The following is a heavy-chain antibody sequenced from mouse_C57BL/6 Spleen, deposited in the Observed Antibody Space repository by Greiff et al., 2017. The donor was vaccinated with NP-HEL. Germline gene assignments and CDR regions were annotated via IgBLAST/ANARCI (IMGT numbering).Heavy chain of an antibody. CDR1: GYTFTDYY. CDR2: INPNNGGT. D-gene: IGHD1-1*01. Sequence: VQLKESGPELVKPGASVKISCKASGYTFTDYYMNWVKQSHGKSLEWIGDINPNNGGTSYNQKFKGKATLTVDKSSSTAYMELRSLTSEDSAVYYCARLLGPHYFDYWGQGTTLTVSS. J-gene: IGHJ2*01. CDR3: ARLLGPHYFDY. V-gene: IGHV1-26*01.